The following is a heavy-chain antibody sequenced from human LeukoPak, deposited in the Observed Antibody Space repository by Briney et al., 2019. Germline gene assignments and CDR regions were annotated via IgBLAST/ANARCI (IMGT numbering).Heavy chain of an antibody. CDR2: IYYSGST. CDR3: ARLVVPAASFDY. D-gene: IGHD2-2*01. V-gene: IGHV4-39*01. CDR1: GYSISSSSYY. J-gene: IGHJ4*02. Sequence: SETLSLTCTVSGYSISSSSYYWGWIRQPPGKGLEWIGSIYYSGSTYYNPSLKSRVTISVDTSKNQFSLKLSSVTAADTAVYYCARLVVPAASFDYWGQGTLVTVST.